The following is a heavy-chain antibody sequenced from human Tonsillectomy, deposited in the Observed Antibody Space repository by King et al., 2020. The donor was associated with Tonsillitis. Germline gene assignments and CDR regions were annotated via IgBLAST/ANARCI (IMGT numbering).Heavy chain of an antibody. CDR1: GGSISSSSYY. Sequence: QLQESGPGLVKPSETLSLTCTVSGGSISSSSYYWGWIRQPPGKGLEWIGSIYYSGTAYHNPSLKSRVTISVDTSENHFSLKLSSVTAADTAVYFCYRSANFYNLDYWGQGTLATVSS. CDR3: YRSANFYNLDY. CDR2: IYYSGTA. J-gene: IGHJ4*02. D-gene: IGHD3-10*01. V-gene: IGHV4-39*02.